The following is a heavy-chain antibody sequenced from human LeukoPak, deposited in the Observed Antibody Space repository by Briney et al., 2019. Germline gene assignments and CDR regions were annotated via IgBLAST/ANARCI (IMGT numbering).Heavy chain of an antibody. CDR1: GGSISSYY. CDR3: ARLLGIVRAFDI. V-gene: IGHV4-59*08. D-gene: IGHD7-27*01. J-gene: IGHJ3*02. Sequence: SETLSLTCTVSGGSISSYYWSWIRQPPGKGLEWIGYIYYSGSTNYNPSLKSRVTISVDTSKNQFSLKLSSVTAADTAVYYCARLLGIVRAFDIWGQGTMVTVSS. CDR2: IYYSGST.